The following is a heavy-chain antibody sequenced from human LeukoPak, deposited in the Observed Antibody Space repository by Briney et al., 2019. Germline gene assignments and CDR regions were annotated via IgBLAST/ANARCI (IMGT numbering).Heavy chain of an antibody. J-gene: IGHJ4*02. CDR3: AKDRGGYCSSTSCSLYFDD. D-gene: IGHD2-2*01. CDR2: ISCSGDNT. Sequence: GGSLRLSCAASGFTFSSFAMSWVRQAPGKGLEWVSGISCSGDNTYYADSLKGRFTVSRDNSKNTLYLQMNSLRAEDTAVYYCAKDRGGYCSSTSCSLYFDDWGQGILVTVSS. V-gene: IGHV3-23*01. CDR1: GFTFSSFA.